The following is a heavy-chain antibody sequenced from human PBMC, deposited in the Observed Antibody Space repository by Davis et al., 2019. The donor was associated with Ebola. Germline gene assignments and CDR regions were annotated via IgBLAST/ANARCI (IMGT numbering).Heavy chain of an antibody. V-gene: IGHV3-74*01. CDR3: ARGYIQEYSSSCEFDY. CDR2: INSDGSST. Sequence: HTGGSLRLSCAASGFTFSDYYMSWIRQAPGKGLVWVSRINSDGSSTSYADSVKGRFTISRDNAKNTLYLQMNSLRAEDTAVYYCARGYIQEYSSSCEFDYWGQGTLVTVSS. D-gene: IGHD6-6*01. J-gene: IGHJ4*02. CDR1: GFTFSDYY.